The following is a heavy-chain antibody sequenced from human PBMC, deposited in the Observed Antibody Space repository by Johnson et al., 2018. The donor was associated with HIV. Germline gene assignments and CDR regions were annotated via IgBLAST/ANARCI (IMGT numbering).Heavy chain of an antibody. CDR3: ARGRRIQLWLLADAFDI. CDR1: GFTFSSFA. Sequence: QVQLVESGGGLVQPGGSLRLSCVASGFTFSSFAMSWVRQAPGKGLEWVAVISYDGSNKYYTDSVKGRFTISRDNSKNTLYLQMNSLRAEDTAVYYCARGRRIQLWLLADAFDIWGQGTMVTVSS. D-gene: IGHD5-18*01. V-gene: IGHV3-30*04. CDR2: ISYDGSNK. J-gene: IGHJ3*02.